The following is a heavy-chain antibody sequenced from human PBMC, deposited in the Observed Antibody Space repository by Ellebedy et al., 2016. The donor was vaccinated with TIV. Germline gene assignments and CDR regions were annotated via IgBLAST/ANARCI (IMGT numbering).Heavy chain of an antibody. V-gene: IGHV3-74*01. CDR2: VNTDGSST. D-gene: IGHD3-9*01. Sequence: HTGGSLRLSCAASGFTLSGYWMHWVRQVPGKGLVWLSRVNTDGSSTSYADSVEGRFTISRDNAKRTVYLEMNSLGAEGTGIYYCARESVRYFDWDYWGQGVPVTVSS. CDR3: ARESVRYFDWDY. J-gene: IGHJ4*02. CDR1: GFTLSGYW.